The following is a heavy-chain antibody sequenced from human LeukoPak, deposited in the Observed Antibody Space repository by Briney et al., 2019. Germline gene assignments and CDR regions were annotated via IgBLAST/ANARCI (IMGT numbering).Heavy chain of an antibody. Sequence: SETLSLTCTVSGGSISGYYWSWIRQPPGKGLEWIGYIYHNGGTNYNPSLQSRLTISIDTSNNQFSLKLSSVTAADTAVYYCARHLRAVAGGRYFDYWGQGTQVTVSS. CDR1: GGSISGYY. D-gene: IGHD6-19*01. CDR2: IYHNGGT. CDR3: ARHLRAVAGGRYFDY. J-gene: IGHJ4*02. V-gene: IGHV4-59*08.